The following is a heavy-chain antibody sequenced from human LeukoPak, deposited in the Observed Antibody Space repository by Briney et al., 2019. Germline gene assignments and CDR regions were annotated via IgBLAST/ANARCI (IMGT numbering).Heavy chain of an antibody. CDR1: GYTFTSYG. D-gene: IGHD6-13*01. CDR2: ISAYNGNT. J-gene: IGHJ6*02. CDR3: ARDRRAAAAEVARYGMDV. Sequence: ASVKVSCKASGYTFTSYGISWVRQAPGQGLEWMGWISAYNGNTNYAQKLQGRVTMTTDTSTSTAYMELRSLRSDDTAVYYCARDRRAAAAEVARYGMDVWGQGTTVTVSS. V-gene: IGHV1-18*01.